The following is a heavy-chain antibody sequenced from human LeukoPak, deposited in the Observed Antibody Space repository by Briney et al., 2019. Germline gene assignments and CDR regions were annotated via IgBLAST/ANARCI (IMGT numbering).Heavy chain of an antibody. CDR2: IYHSGST. Sequence: SGTLSLTCAVSGGFISSSNWWSWVRQPPGKGLEWIGEIYHSGSTNYNPSLKSRVTISVDKSKNQFSLKLSSVTAADTAVYYCARNYDSSGLLPGYWGQGTLVTVSS. CDR1: GGFISSSNW. J-gene: IGHJ4*02. CDR3: ARNYDSSGLLPGY. V-gene: IGHV4-4*02. D-gene: IGHD3-22*01.